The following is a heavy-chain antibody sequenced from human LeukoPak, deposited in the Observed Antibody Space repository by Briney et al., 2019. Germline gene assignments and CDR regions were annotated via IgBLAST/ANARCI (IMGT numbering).Heavy chain of an antibody. D-gene: IGHD6-13*01. CDR3: ARVAAARSDAFDI. CDR1: GGSISSYY. Sequence: SETLSLTCTVSGGSISSYYWSWIRQPPGKGLEWIGYIYYSGSTNYNPSLKSRVTISVDTSKNQFSLKLSSVTAADTAVYYCARVAAARSDAFDIWGQGTMDTVSS. CDR2: IYYSGST. V-gene: IGHV4-59*01. J-gene: IGHJ3*02.